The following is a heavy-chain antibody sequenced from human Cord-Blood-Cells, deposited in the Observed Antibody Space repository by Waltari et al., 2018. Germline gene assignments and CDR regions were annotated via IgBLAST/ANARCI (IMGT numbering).Heavy chain of an antibody. D-gene: IGHD1-26*01. Sequence: QVQLVQSGAEVKKPGASVKVSCKASGYTFTGYYMHWVRQAPGQGLEWMGWVNPNSGGTNYAQKCQGRVTMTRDTSISTAYMELSRLRSDDTAVYYCAREGGSGSYNWFDPWGQGTLVTVSS. J-gene: IGHJ5*02. CDR2: VNPNSGGT. V-gene: IGHV1-2*02. CDR1: GYTFTGYY. CDR3: AREGGSGSYNWFDP.